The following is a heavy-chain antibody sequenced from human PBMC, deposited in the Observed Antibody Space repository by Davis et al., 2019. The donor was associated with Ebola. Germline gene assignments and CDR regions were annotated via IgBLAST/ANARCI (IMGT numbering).Heavy chain of an antibody. CDR2: INPNSGGT. CDR3: AREGELRWADI. CDR1: GYTFTGYY. Sequence: ASVKVSCKASGYTFTGYYMHWVRQAPGQGLEWMGWINPNSGGTNYAQKFQGWVTMTRDTSISTAYMELRSLRSDDTAVYYCAREGELRWADIWGQGTMVTVSS. V-gene: IGHV1-2*04. D-gene: IGHD1-26*01. J-gene: IGHJ3*02.